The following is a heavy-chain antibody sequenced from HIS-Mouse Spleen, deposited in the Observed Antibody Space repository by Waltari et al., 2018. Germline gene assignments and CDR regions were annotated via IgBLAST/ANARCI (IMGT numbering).Heavy chain of an antibody. J-gene: IGHJ5*02. CDR1: GGSISSSSYY. CDR3: ARDPWFDP. CDR2: IYYSGSH. Sequence: QLQLQESGPGLVKPSETLSLTCTVSGGSISSSSYYWGWIRQPPGKGLELIGSIYYSGSHYYTPSLKSRVTISVDTSKNQFSLKLSSVTAADTAVYYCARDPWFDPWGQGTLVTVSS. V-gene: IGHV4-39*07.